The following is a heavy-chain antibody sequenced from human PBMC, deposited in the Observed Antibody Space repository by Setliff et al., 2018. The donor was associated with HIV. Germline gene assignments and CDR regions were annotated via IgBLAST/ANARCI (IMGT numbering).Heavy chain of an antibody. CDR1: GFTFSDYY. D-gene: IGHD1-26*01. Sequence: GSLRLSCAASGFTFSDYYMSWIRQAPGKGLEWVSYISGSGSTIYYADSVKGRFTISRDNAKNSLYLQMNSLRAEDTAVYYCARSVSGYYYYGMDVWGQGTTVTVSS. J-gene: IGHJ6*02. V-gene: IGHV3-11*04. CDR3: ARSVSGYYYYGMDV. CDR2: ISGSGSTI.